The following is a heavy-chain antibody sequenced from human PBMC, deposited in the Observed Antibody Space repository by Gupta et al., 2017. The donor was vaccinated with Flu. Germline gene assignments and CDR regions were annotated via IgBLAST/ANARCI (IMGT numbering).Heavy chain of an antibody. Sequence: LFRQVTGNGLDWGEVIEYDGGNKYYDESVKCRGSISRDNPKNTLCLQITSFRDDDNVVSYCATGDEKSRDGMIRIKEFDYWGQGTLVTVSS. CDR3: ATGDEKSRDGMIRIKEFDY. D-gene: IGHD1-26*01. V-gene: IGHV3-30*03. J-gene: IGHJ4*02. CDR2: IEYDGGNK.